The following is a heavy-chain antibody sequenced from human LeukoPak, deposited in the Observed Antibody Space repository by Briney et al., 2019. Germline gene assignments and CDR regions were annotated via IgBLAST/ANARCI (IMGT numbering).Heavy chain of an antibody. CDR1: GFTFSSYE. Sequence: GGSLRLSCAASGFTFSSYEMNRVRQAPGKGLEWVSYISSSGSTIYYADSVKGRFTISRDNAKNSLYLQMNSLRAEDTAVYYCARGRGDTVTTNNWGQGTLVTVSS. CDR2: ISSSGSTI. V-gene: IGHV3-48*03. CDR3: ARGRGDTVTTNN. D-gene: IGHD4-17*01. J-gene: IGHJ4*02.